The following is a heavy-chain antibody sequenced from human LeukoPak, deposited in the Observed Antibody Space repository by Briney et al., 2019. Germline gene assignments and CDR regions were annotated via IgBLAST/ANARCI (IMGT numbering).Heavy chain of an antibody. CDR1: GFTFDDYA. V-gene: IGHV3-9*03. Sequence: GGSLRLSCAASGFTFDDYAMHWVRQAPGKGLEWVSGISWNSGSIGYADSVKGRFTISRDNAKNSLYLQMNSLRAEDMALYYCAILGAFDIWGQGTMVTVSS. CDR2: ISWNSGSI. CDR3: AILGAFDI. J-gene: IGHJ3*02.